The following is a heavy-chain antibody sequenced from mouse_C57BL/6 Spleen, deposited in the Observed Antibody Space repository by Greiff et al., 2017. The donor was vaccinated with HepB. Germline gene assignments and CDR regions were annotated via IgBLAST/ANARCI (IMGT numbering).Heavy chain of an antibody. CDR3: ARESNYDAMDY. V-gene: IGHV1-19*01. J-gene: IGHJ4*01. CDR1: GYTFTDYY. Sequence: EVQLQQSGPVLVKPGASVKMSCKASGYTFTDYYMNWVKQSHGKSLEWIGVINPYNGGTSYNQKFKGKATLTVDKSSSTAYMELNSLTSEDSAVYYCARESNYDAMDYWGQGTSVTVSS. CDR2: INPYNGGT. D-gene: IGHD2-5*01.